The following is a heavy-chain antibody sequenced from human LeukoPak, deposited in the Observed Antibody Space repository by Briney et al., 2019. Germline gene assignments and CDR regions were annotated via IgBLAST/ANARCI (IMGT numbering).Heavy chain of an antibody. CDR1: GFTFSSNA. CDR3: ARDWKADF. V-gene: IGHV3-30*14. CDR2: ISYDGNNK. J-gene: IGHJ4*01. Sequence: GRSLRLSCAASGFTFSSNAMHWVRQAPGKGLEWVAVISYDGNNKYYADPVKGRFTISRDNSKNTLYLQMNSLRGEDTAIYYCARDWKADFWGHGTLVTVSS. D-gene: IGHD1-1*01.